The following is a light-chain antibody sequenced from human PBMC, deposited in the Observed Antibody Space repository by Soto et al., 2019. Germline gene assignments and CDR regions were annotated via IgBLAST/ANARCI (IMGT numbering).Light chain of an antibody. Sequence: DIVLTQSPGTLCLSPVERATLSCMASQSVSSNYLAWYQQKPGQAPRLLMYGASSRATGIPDRFSGSGSGTDFTLTISRLEPEDFAVYYCQQYGNSPWTFGQGTKVDIK. CDR3: QQYGNSPWT. CDR1: QSVSSNY. CDR2: GAS. V-gene: IGKV3-20*01. J-gene: IGKJ1*01.